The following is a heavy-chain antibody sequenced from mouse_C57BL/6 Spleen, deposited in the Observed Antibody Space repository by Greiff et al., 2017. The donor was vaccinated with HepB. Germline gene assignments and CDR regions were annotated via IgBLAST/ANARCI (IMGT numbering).Heavy chain of an antibody. CDR1: GYTFTSYW. CDR3: ARRELGRAY. J-gene: IGHJ3*01. CDR2: IDPSDSYT. V-gene: IGHV1-50*01. D-gene: IGHD4-1*01. Sequence: QVQLQQSGAELVKPGASVKLSCKASGYTFTSYWMQWVKQRPGQGLEWIGEIDPSDSYTNYNQKFKGKATLTVDTSSSTAYMQLSSLTSEDSAVYYCARRELGRAYWGQGTLVTVSA.